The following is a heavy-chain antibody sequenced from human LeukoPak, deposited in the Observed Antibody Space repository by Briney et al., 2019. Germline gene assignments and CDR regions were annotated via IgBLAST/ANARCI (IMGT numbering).Heavy chain of an antibody. D-gene: IGHD3-10*01. V-gene: IGHV4-61*02. CDR1: GASISSGSYY. Sequence: SETLSLTCTVSGASISSGSYYWSWIRQPAGKGLEWIGRIYTSGSTNYNPSLKSRVTISVDTSKNQFSLKLSSVTAADTAVYYCARGKANAGVWFDPWGQGTLVTVSS. J-gene: IGHJ5*02. CDR2: IYTSGST. CDR3: ARGKANAGVWFDP.